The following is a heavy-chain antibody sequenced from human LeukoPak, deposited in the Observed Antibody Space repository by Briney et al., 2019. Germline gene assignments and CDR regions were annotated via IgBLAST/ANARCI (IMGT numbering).Heavy chain of an antibody. J-gene: IGHJ4*02. CDR3: AKDVQGSGSPHDY. D-gene: IGHD3-10*01. V-gene: IGHV3-23*01. CDR1: GFTFSSYA. CDR2: ISGSGGST. Sequence: GGFLRLSCAASGFTFSSYAMSWVRQAPGKGLEWVSAISGSGGSTYYADSVKGRFTISRDNSKNTLYLQMNSLRAEDTAVYYCAKDVQGSGSPHDYWGQGTLVTVSS.